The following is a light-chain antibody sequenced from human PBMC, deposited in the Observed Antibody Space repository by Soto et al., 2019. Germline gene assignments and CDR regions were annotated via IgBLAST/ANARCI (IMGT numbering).Light chain of an antibody. Sequence: DIQMTQSPSTLSASVGDRVTITCRASQSISSWLAWYQQKPGKAPKLLIYKASSLQSGVPSRFSGSGSGREYTLNSSRLQPDDFALYYCQQYITYQRTFGQGTKVEIK. CDR3: QQYITYQRT. J-gene: IGKJ1*01. CDR1: QSISSW. CDR2: KAS. V-gene: IGKV1-5*03.